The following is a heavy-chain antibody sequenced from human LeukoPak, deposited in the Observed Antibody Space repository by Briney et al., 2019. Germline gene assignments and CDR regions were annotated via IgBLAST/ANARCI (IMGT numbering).Heavy chain of an antibody. CDR3: ARDRETLWFGELLYFDY. J-gene: IGHJ4*02. D-gene: IGHD3-10*01. CDR2: INPNSGGT. CDR1: GYTFTGYY. V-gene: IGHV1-2*02. Sequence: ASAKVSCKASGYTFTGYYMHWVRQAPGQGLEWMGWINPNSGGTNYAQKFQGRVTMTRDTSISTAYMELSRLRSDDTAVYYCARDRETLWFGELLYFDYWGQGTLVTVSS.